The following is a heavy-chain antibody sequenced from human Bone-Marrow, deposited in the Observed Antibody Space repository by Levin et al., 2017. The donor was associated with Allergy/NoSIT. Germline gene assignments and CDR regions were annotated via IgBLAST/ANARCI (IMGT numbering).Heavy chain of an antibody. J-gene: IGHJ4*02. CDR2: MYPNSDNA. D-gene: IGHD5-12*01. CDR3: ARGELGGGYLFDY. CDR1: GYTFTSFD. Sequence: VASVKVSCKTSGYTFTSFDINWVRQATGQGLEWMGWMYPNSDNAGYAQKFQGRVTMTRNTSISTAYMELSSLRSEDTAIYYCARGELGGGYLFDYWGQGTLVTVSS. V-gene: IGHV1-8*01.